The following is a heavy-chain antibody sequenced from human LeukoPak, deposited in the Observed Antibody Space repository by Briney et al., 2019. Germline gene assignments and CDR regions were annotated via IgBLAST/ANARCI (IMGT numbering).Heavy chain of an antibody. CDR3: ARGDYDILTGYSPFGY. D-gene: IGHD3-9*01. V-gene: IGHV3-53*04. CDR2: IYSGGST. J-gene: IGHJ4*02. CDR1: GFTVSSNY. Sequence: GGSLRLSCAASGFTVSSNYMSWVRQAPGKGLEWVSVIYSGGSTYYADSVKGRFTISRHNSKNTLYLQMNSLRAEDTAVYYCARGDYDILTGYSPFGYWGQGTLVTVSS.